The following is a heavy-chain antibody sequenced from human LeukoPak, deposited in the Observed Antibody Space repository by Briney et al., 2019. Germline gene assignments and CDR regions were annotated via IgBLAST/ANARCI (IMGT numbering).Heavy chain of an antibody. J-gene: IGHJ4*02. V-gene: IGHV1-46*01. D-gene: IGHD3-10*01. CDR3: ARDNGSGSYYLGGHFDY. CDR2: INPSGGST. Sequence: ASVKVSCKASGYTFTSYYMHWVRQAPGQGLEWMGIINPSGGSTSYAQKFQGRVTMTRDTSTSTVYMELSSLRSEDTAVYYCARDNGSGSYYLGGHFDYWGQGTLVTVSS. CDR1: GYTFTSYY.